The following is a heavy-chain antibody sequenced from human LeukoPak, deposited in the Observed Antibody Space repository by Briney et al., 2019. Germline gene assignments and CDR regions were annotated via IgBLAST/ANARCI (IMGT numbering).Heavy chain of an antibody. CDR2: IYYSGST. Sequence: SEALSLTCTIPGGPISSSLYSWGWIRQPPGKGLEWLGHIYYSGSTYYNPSLKSRVTISVDTSKNQSALKLSSVTAADTAVYYCARRPHTPYDMDVWGQGTTVTVSS. CDR1: GGPISSSLYS. J-gene: IGHJ6*02. V-gene: IGHV4-39*01. CDR3: ARRPHTPYDMDV.